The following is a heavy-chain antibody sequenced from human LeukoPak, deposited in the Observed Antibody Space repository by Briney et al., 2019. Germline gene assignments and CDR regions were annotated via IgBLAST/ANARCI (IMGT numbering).Heavy chain of an antibody. V-gene: IGHV3-30*04. CDR2: ISYDGSNK. CDR1: GFTFSSYA. J-gene: IGHJ4*02. Sequence: GGSLRLSCAASGFTFSSYAMHWVRQAPGKGLEWVAVISYDGSNKYYADSVKGRFTISRDNSKNTLYLQMNSLRAGDTAVYYCARDWDWAYFDYWGQGTLVTVSS. CDR3: ARDWDWAYFDY. D-gene: IGHD3/OR15-3a*01.